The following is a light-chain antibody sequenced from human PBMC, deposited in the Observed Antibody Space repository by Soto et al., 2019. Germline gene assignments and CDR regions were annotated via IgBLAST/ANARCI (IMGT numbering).Light chain of an antibody. Sequence: AIQMTQSPSSLSASVGDRVTITCRASQGIRNNLGWYQQKPGKAPKLLIYAASSLQSGVPSRFSGSGSGTDFTLTISSLQPEDFATYYCLQDYNYQWTFGQGTKVEIK. CDR1: QGIRNN. CDR2: AAS. CDR3: LQDYNYQWT. J-gene: IGKJ1*01. V-gene: IGKV1-6*01.